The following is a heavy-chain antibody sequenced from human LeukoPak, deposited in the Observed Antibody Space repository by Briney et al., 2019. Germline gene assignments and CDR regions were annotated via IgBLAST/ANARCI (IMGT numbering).Heavy chain of an antibody. D-gene: IGHD5-18*01. J-gene: IGHJ4*02. Sequence: GGSLRLSCAASGFTFNSYAMSWVRQAPGRGLEWVSDISTGDSRTYYADSVQGRFTISRDISKNTLYLQMNSLRAEDTAIYYCAKDKFRGYNYGYFDNWGQGTLVTVSS. V-gene: IGHV3-23*01. CDR3: AKDKFRGYNYGYFDN. CDR2: ISTGDSRT. CDR1: GFTFNSYA.